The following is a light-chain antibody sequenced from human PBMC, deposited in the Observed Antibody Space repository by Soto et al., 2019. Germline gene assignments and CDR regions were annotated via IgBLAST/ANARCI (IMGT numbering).Light chain of an antibody. CDR3: CSYAGSSTVV. CDR1: SSDVGSYNL. J-gene: IGLJ2*01. Sequence: QSALTQPASVSGSPGQSITIACTGTSSDVGSYNLVSWYQQHPGKAPKLMSYEGSKRPSGVSNRFSGSKSGNTASLTISGRQAEDEADYYCCSYAGSSTVVFGGGTQLTVL. CDR2: EGS. V-gene: IGLV2-23*01.